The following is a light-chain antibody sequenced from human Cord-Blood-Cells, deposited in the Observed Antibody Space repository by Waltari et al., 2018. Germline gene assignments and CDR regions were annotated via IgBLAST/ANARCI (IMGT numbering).Light chain of an antibody. Sequence: DIQMTQSPSSLSASVGDRVTITCQASQDISNYLNWYQQKPGKAPKRLIYDASNLETGVPSRCSGSGSGTDFTFTISSLQPEDIATYYCQQYDNLPRFTFGPGTKVDIK. J-gene: IGKJ3*01. CDR3: QQYDNLPRFT. V-gene: IGKV1-33*01. CDR1: QDISNY. CDR2: DAS.